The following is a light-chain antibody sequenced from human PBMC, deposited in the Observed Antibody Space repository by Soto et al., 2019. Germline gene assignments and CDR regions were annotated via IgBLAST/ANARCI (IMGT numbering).Light chain of an antibody. J-gene: IGLJ1*01. CDR1: NVGSKS. CDR2: DDS. V-gene: IGLV3-21*02. Sequence: SYELTQPPSVSVAPGQTATVTCGGNNVGSKSVHWYQQKPGQAPVLVVYDDSDRPSGTPERFSGSNSGNTATLTISRVEAGDEADYYCQVWDTSSDQGVFGTGTKVTVL. CDR3: QVWDTSSDQGV.